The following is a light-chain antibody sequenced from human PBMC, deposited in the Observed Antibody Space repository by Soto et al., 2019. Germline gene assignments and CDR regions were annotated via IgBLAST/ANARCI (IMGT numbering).Light chain of an antibody. J-gene: IGKJ4*01. V-gene: IGKV1-33*01. CDR3: QQYDNPPIA. Sequence: DIQMTQSPSSLSASVGDRVTITCQASQDISNYLNWYQQKPGKAPKLLIYDASNLETGVPSRFSGSGSGTDFSFTIRSLQAEDIATYYCQQYDNPPIAFGGGTKVDIK. CDR2: DAS. CDR1: QDISNY.